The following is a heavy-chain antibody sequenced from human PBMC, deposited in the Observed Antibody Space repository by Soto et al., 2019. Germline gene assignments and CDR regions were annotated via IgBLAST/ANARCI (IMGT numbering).Heavy chain of an antibody. D-gene: IGHD3-3*01. J-gene: IGHJ3*02. CDR3: ARDGDFWSGSYAFDI. CDR2: IYTSGST. Sequence: PSETLSLTCTVSGGSISSYFWSWIWQPAGKGLEWIGRIYTSGSTNYNPSLKSRVTMSVDTSKNQFSLRLSSVTAADTAVYYCARDGDFWSGSYAFDIWGQGTMVTVSS. CDR1: GGSISSYF. V-gene: IGHV4-4*07.